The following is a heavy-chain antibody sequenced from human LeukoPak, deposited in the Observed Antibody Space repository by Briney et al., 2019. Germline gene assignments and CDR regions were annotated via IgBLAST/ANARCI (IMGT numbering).Heavy chain of an antibody. CDR2: ISSSSTTI. CDR3: ARDLRGYYTFDY. Sequence: GGTLRLSCAASGFTSTMYSMNWVRQAPGKGLEWVSYISSSSTTIYYADSVKGRFTLSRDSARNSLYPQMNSLRDEDTAVYYCARDLRGYYTFDYWGQGTLVTVSS. J-gene: IGHJ4*02. D-gene: IGHD3-22*01. V-gene: IGHV3-48*02. CDR1: GFTSTMYS.